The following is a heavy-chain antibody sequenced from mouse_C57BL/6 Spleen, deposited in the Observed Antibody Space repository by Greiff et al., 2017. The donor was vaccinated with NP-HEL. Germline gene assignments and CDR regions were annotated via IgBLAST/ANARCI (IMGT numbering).Heavy chain of an antibody. J-gene: IGHJ2*01. V-gene: IGHV1-22*01. D-gene: IGHD2-2*01. CDR3: AREGIYYGYLFDY. CDR1: GYTFTDYN. CDR2: INPNNGGT. Sequence: VQLQQSGPELVKPGASVKMSCKASGYTFTDYNMHWVKQSHGKSLEWIGYINPNNGGTSYNQKFKDKATLTVNKSSSTAYMELRSLTSEDSAVYYCAREGIYYGYLFDYWGQGTTLTVSS.